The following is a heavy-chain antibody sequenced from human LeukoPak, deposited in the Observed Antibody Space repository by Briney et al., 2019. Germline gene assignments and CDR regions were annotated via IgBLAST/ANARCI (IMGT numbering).Heavy chain of an antibody. D-gene: IGHD4-23*01. CDR2: IHYSGST. CDR1: GVSMTACY. CDR3: AGDYGGFEGVMDV. Sequence: PSETLSLTFTVSGVSMTACYWMWIRQPPGKGLQWIGYIHYSGSTNYNPSLRSRVTISVDTSKNQFSLKLSAVTAADTAVYYCAGDYGGFEGVMDVWGQGITVTVSS. V-gene: IGHV4-59*08. J-gene: IGHJ6*02.